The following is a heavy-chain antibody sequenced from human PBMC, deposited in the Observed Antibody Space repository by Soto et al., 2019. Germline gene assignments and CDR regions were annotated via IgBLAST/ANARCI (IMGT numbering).Heavy chain of an antibody. CDR2: IYWDDDK. V-gene: IGHV2-5*02. D-gene: IGHD3-16*01. CDR3: AHIPNYYQYDWFDP. CDR1: GFSLTTRGVG. J-gene: IGHJ5*02. Sequence: QITLKESGPPLVKPTQTLTLTCTFSGFSLTTRGVGVGWIRQPPGKALECLALIYWDDDKRYSPSLQSRLSIPNYTAXNQVVLTMTNVDPVDTATYYCAHIPNYYQYDWFDPWGQGTLVSVSS.